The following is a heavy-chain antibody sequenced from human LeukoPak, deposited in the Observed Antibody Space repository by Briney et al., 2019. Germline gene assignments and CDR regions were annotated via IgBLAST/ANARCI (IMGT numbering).Heavy chain of an antibody. CDR2: IYYTGST. Sequence: SETLSLTCAVSDYSISSDYYWGWIRQPPGKGLEWIGTIYYTGSTYYNPSLKSRVTISVDTSESQLFLKMNSVTAADTAIYYCVRHCPTLILKAADYFDPWGQGTLVTVSP. CDR1: DYSISSDYY. V-gene: IGHV4-38-2*01. D-gene: IGHD2-15*01. J-gene: IGHJ5*02. CDR3: VRHCPTLILKAADYFDP.